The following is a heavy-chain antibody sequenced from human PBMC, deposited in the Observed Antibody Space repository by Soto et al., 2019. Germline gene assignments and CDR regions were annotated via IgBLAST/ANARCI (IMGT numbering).Heavy chain of an antibody. Sequence: QVQLVQSGAEVRKPGSSLRVSCKSSGATFSTTGISWVRQAPGQGLEWMGGIIPLFGTPKYARKFQGRVSITADESTNTVYMELRSLSPGDAAVYYCARASPVICGGDPCYRLDSSFDSWGQGSLVIVSS. V-gene: IGHV1-69*01. D-gene: IGHD2-21*02. CDR2: IIPLFGTP. J-gene: IGHJ5*01. CDR1: GATFSTTG. CDR3: ARASPVICGGDPCYRLDSSFDS.